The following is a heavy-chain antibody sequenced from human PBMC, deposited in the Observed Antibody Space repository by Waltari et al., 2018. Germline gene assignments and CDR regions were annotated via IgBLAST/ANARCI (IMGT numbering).Heavy chain of an antibody. J-gene: IGHJ6*02. D-gene: IGHD6-13*01. CDR2: ISSTSSDI. CDR3: AGGYSSYYGMDV. CDR1: GFTFNTST. Sequence: EVQLVESGGGLVKPGGSLELSCAASGFTFNTSTMNWVRQAPGKGLEWVSSISSTSSDIYYADSVKGRFTISRDNAKSSLYLQLNSLRAEDTAVYYCAGGYSSYYGMDVWGQGTTVTVSS. V-gene: IGHV3-21*02.